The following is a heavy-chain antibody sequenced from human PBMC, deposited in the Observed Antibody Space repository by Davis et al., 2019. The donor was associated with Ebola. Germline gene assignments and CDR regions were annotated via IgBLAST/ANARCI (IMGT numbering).Heavy chain of an antibody. CDR2: ISSSGSTI. D-gene: IGHD1-26*01. CDR3: ARALVGATWDY. Sequence: GESLKISCAASGFTFSDYYMSWIRQAPGKGLEWVSYISSSGSTIYYADSVKGRFTISRDNAKNSLYLQMNSLRAEDTAVYYCARALVGATWDYWGQGTLVTVSS. V-gene: IGHV3-11*01. CDR1: GFTFSDYY. J-gene: IGHJ4*02.